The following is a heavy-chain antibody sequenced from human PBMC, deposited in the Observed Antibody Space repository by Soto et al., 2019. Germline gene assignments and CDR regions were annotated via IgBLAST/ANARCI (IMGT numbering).Heavy chain of an antibody. Sequence: QVQLVESGGGVVQPGISLRLACAASGFTLSNIGMQWVRQAPGKGLEWVAVISAGGNTKYYADSVKGRFTISRDNSKNTLFLQMNSLRTEDTAVYYCAKESGGERYAAYFDLWGQGTLVTVSA. CDR1: GFTLSNIG. J-gene: IGHJ4*02. D-gene: IGHD2-21*01. CDR3: AKESGGERYAAYFDL. V-gene: IGHV3-30*18. CDR2: ISAGGNTK.